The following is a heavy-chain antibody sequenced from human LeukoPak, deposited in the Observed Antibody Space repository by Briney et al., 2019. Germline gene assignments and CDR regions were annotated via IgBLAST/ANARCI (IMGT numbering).Heavy chain of an antibody. D-gene: IGHD3-22*01. CDR1: GFTFSSYG. J-gene: IGHJ4*02. V-gene: IGHV3-30*02. CDR3: AKLSYYDSSGPIDY. CDR2: IRYDGSNK. Sequence: GGSLRLSCAASGFTFSSYGMHWVRQAPGKGLEWVAFIRYDGSNKYYADSVKGRFTISRDNSKNTLYLQMNSLRAEDRAVYYCAKLSYYDSSGPIDYWGQGTLVTVSS.